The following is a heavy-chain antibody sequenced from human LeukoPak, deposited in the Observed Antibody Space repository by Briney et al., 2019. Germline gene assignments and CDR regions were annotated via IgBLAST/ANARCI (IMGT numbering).Heavy chain of an antibody. Sequence: SETLSLTCTVSGGSSDYFCTWIRQSAGAGLECIGRIHTSGTTYYNPSLRSRVSMSVDTSNNKFSLSLSSVTAADTAVYYCARDPAGHGRYFDYRGQGALVTVSS. J-gene: IGHJ4*02. CDR1: GGSSDYF. V-gene: IGHV4-4*07. CDR3: ARDPAGHGRYFDY. CDR2: IHTSGTT. D-gene: IGHD1-14*01.